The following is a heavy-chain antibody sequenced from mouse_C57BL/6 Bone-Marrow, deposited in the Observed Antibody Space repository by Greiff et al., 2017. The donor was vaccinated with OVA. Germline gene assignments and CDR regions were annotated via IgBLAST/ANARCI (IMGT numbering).Heavy chain of an antibody. D-gene: IGHD1-1*02. J-gene: IGHJ3*01. V-gene: IGHV1-53*01. Sequence: QVQLQQPGTELVKPGASVKLSCKASGYTFTSYWMHWVKQRPGQGLEWIGEIYPRSGNTYYNETFKGKATLTADKSSSTAYMELRSLTSEDSAVYFCARSGGSPFAYWGQGTLVTVSA. CDR1: GYTFTSYW. CDR3: ARSGGSPFAY. CDR2: IYPRSGNT.